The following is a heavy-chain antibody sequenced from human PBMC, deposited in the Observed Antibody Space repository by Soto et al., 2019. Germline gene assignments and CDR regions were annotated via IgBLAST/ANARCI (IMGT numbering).Heavy chain of an antibody. J-gene: IGHJ4*02. CDR2: IKQDGSEK. CDR3: ARHGRSRSSSWFDY. V-gene: IGHV3-7*01. D-gene: IGHD6-13*01. Sequence: GGPLRLSCAASGFTFSSYWMSWVRQAPGKGLEWVANIKQDGSEKYYVDSVKGRFTISRDNAKNSLYLQMNSLRAEDTAVYYCARHGRSRSSSWFDYWGQGTLVTVSS. CDR1: GFTFSSYW.